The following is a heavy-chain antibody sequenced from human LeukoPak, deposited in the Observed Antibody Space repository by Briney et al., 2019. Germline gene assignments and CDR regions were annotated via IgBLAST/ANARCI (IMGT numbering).Heavy chain of an antibody. CDR2: IYYSGST. CDR1: GGSISSYY. V-gene: IGHV4-59*01. CDR3: ARAHYYDSGSYLVVAFDI. Sequence: PSETLSLTCTVSGGSISSYYWSWIRQPPGKGLEWIGYIYYSGSTNYNPSLKSRVTISVDTSKNQFSLKPSSVTAADTAVYYCARAHYYDSGSYLVVAFDIWGQGTMVTVSS. J-gene: IGHJ3*02. D-gene: IGHD3-10*01.